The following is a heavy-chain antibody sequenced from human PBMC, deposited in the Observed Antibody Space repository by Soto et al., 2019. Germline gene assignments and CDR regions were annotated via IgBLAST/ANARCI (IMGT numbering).Heavy chain of an antibody. CDR1: GFTFSRYS. Sequence: GGSLRLSGAASGFTFSRYSMNWVRQAPGKGLEWVSYITSSGSTIYYADSVKGRFTVSRDNAKNSLYLQMNSLRAEDTAVYYCARDHHRYSGYDYVDYWGQGTLVTVSS. D-gene: IGHD5-12*01. J-gene: IGHJ4*02. CDR2: ITSSGSTI. CDR3: ARDHHRYSGYDYVDY. V-gene: IGHV3-48*04.